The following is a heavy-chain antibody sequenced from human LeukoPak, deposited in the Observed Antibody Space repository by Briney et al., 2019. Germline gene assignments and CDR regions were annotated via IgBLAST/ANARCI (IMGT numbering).Heavy chain of an antibody. Sequence: GASVKVSCKASGYTFTGYYMHWVRLAPGQGLEWMGWINPSNGDTNYAQNFQGRVTVTRDTSISTAYMELSWLTSDDTAVYYCARVGSSGWYVHPTLDYWGQGTLVTVSS. D-gene: IGHD6-19*01. CDR2: INPSNGDT. V-gene: IGHV1-2*02. CDR1: GYTFTGYY. J-gene: IGHJ4*02. CDR3: ARVGSSGWYVHPTLDY.